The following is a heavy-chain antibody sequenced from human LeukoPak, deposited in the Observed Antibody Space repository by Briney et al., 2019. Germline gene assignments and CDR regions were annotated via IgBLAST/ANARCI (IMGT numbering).Heavy chain of an antibody. J-gene: IGHJ3*02. V-gene: IGHV3-33*01. Sequence: GRSLRLSCVASGFTFSSYGMCWVRQAPGKGLEWVAVIWFDGSNKYYVDSVKGRFTISRDNSKNTLYLQMNSLRDEDTAVYYCARETNDAFDIWGQGTMVTVSS. CDR1: GFTFSSYG. CDR3: ARETNDAFDI. CDR2: IWFDGSNK. D-gene: IGHD2-8*01.